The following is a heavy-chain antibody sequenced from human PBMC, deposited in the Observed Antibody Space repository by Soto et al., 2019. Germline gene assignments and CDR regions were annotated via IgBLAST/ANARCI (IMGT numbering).Heavy chain of an antibody. CDR1: GFTFSSYE. CDR2: ISDSGGTV. J-gene: IGHJ6*02. Sequence: GSLRLSCAASGFTFSSYEMNWVRQAPGQVLEWVSYISDSGGTVYYADSVKGRFTVSRDNAQNSVYLQMNSLRTEDTAVYYCARDLLHYDFWSGYSAYFYYGMDVWGPGTTVTVSS. D-gene: IGHD3-3*01. CDR3: ARDLLHYDFWSGYSAYFYYGMDV. V-gene: IGHV3-48*03.